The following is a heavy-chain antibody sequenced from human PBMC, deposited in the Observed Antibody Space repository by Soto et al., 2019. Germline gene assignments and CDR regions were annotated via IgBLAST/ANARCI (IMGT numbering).Heavy chain of an antibody. Sequence: SETLSLTCTVSGDSISRSSFYWGWIRQPPGKGLEWIGYIYFSGSTNHNPSLKSRVTISVDTSKNQFSLKLSSVTAADTAVYYCARLDCISNSCHFDYWGQGTQVTVSS. CDR2: IYFSGST. J-gene: IGHJ4*02. CDR1: GDSISRSSFY. CDR3: ARLDCISNSCHFDY. V-gene: IGHV4-61*05. D-gene: IGHD2-2*01.